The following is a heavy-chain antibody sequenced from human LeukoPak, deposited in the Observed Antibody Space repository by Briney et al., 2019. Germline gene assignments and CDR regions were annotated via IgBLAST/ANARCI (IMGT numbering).Heavy chain of an antibody. CDR1: GFTFSSYA. J-gene: IGHJ3*02. CDR3: ARDRSREWELLGAHDAFDI. D-gene: IGHD1-26*01. V-gene: IGHV3-30-3*01. Sequence: GRSLRLSCAASGFTFSSYAMHWVRQAPGKGLEWVAVISYDGSNKYYADSVKGRFTISRDNSKNTLYLQMNSLRAEDTAVYYRARDRSREWELLGAHDAFDIWGQGTMVTVSS. CDR2: ISYDGSNK.